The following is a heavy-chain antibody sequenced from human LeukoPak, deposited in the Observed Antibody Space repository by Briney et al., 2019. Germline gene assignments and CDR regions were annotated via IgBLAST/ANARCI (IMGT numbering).Heavy chain of an antibody. Sequence: KPSETLSLTCAFYGGSFSGYYWSWIRQPPGKGLEWIGEINHSGSTNYNPSLKSRVTISVDTSKNQFSLKLSSVTAADTAVYYCARGRRTRPHDAFDIWGQGTMVTVSS. J-gene: IGHJ3*02. V-gene: IGHV4-34*01. CDR1: GGSFSGYY. CDR3: ARGRRTRPHDAFDI. D-gene: IGHD1-14*01. CDR2: INHSGST.